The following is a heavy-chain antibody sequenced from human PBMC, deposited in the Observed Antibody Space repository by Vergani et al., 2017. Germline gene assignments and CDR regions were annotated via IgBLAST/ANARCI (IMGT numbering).Heavy chain of an antibody. Sequence: QVQLVQSGAEVKKPGSSVKVSCKASGGTFSSYAISWVRQAPGQGLEWMGGIIPIFGTANYAQKFQGRVTITADESTSTAYMELSSLRSEDTAVYYCAREKGKALYATNLYYFDYWGRGTLVTVSS. J-gene: IGHJ4*02. CDR2: IIPIFGTA. D-gene: IGHD2-8*01. CDR1: GGTFSSYA. CDR3: AREKGKALYATNLYYFDY. V-gene: IGHV1-69*01.